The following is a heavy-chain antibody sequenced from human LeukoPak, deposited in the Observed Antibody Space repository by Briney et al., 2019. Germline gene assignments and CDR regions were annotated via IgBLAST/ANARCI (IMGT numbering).Heavy chain of an antibody. CDR2: ISGCGGST. D-gene: IGHD3-10*01. V-gene: IGHV3-23*01. CDR3: AKVRYYGSGSYPSYYMDV. J-gene: IGHJ6*03. CDR1: GFTFSSYA. Sequence: GGSLRLSCAASGFTFSSYAMSWVRQAPGKGLEWVSAISGCGGSTYYADSVKGRFTISRDNSKNTLYLQMNSLRAEDTAVYYCAKVRYYGSGSYPSYYMDVWGKGTTVTVSS.